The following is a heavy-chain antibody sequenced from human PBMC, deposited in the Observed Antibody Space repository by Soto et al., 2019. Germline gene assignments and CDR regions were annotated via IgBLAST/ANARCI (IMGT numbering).Heavy chain of an antibody. D-gene: IGHD3-22*01. CDR3: AKDHTVVIRDAFDI. J-gene: IGHJ3*02. Sequence: QVQLVESGGGEVQPGTSLRLSCAASGFTFSRSPMHWVRQAPGKGLDWVGLISADGSSQHYADSVRGRFIISRDNSKNTVYLQMKSLRAEDTAVYYCAKDHTVVIRDAFDIWGQGTMVNVSS. CDR1: GFTFSRSP. V-gene: IGHV3-30-3*01. CDR2: ISADGSSQ.